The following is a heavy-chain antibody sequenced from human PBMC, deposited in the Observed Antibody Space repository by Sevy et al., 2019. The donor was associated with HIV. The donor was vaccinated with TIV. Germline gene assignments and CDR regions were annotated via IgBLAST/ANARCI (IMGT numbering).Heavy chain of an antibody. D-gene: IGHD2-15*01. V-gene: IGHV4-34*01. CDR2: INHSGST. CDR1: GGSFSGYY. Sequence: GSLRLSCAVYGGSFSGYYWSWIRQPPGKGLEWIGEINHSGSTNYNPSLKSRVTISVDTSKNQFSLKLSSVTAADTAVYYCAREAAGGDYVGYWGQGTLVTVSS. J-gene: IGHJ4*02. CDR3: AREAAGGDYVGY.